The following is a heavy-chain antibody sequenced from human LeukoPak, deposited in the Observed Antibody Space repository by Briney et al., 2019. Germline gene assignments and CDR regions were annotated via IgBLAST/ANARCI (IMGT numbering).Heavy chain of an antibody. CDR3: ARALVYYFDY. CDR2: ISYDGSNK. J-gene: IGHJ4*02. CDR1: GFTFSSYA. D-gene: IGHD3-9*01. Sequence: PGRSLRLSCAASGFTFSSYAMHWVRQAPGKGLEWVAVISYDGSNKYYADSVKGRFTISRDNSKNTLYLQMNSLRAEDTAVYYCARALVYYFDYWGQGTLVTVSS. V-gene: IGHV3-30-3*01.